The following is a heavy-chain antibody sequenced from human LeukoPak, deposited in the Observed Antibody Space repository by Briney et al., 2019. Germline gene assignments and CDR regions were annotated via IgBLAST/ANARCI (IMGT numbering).Heavy chain of an antibody. CDR3: ATIRNDYGDFRGDY. J-gene: IGHJ4*02. CDR1: GGSISSSSYY. Sequence: PSETLSLTCTASGGSISSSSYYWGRIRPPPGKGLEWIGSIYYNRSSYYNPSLKSRVTISVDTSKNQFSLKLSAVAAADTAVYYCATIRNDYGDFRGDYWGQGTLVTVSS. D-gene: IGHD4-17*01. CDR2: IYYNRSS. V-gene: IGHV4-39*01.